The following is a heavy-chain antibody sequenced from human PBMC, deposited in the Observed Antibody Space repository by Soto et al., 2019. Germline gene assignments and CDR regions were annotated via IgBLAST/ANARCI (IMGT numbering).Heavy chain of an antibody. J-gene: IGHJ4*02. D-gene: IGHD1-26*01. V-gene: IGHV4-59*01. Sequence: PSETLSLTCTVSGGSISSYYWSWIRQPPGKGLEWIGYIYSSGSTNYNPSLKGRVTMSLDTSKNQVSLNVTSVTAADTAVYYCAATPRYWGQGRLVTVPQ. CDR2: IYSSGST. CDR3: AATPRY. CDR1: GGSISSYY.